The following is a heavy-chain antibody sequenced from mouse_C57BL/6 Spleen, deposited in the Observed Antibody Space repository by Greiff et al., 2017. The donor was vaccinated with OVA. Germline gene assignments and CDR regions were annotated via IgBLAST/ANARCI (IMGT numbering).Heavy chain of an antibody. CDR3: ARTVPAMDY. J-gene: IGHJ4*01. Sequence: EVQLQQSGPELVKPGASVKISCKASGYTFTDYYMNWVKQSHGKSLEWIGDINPNNGGTSYNQKFKGKATLTVDKSSSTAYMELRSLTSEDSAVYYCARTVPAMDYWGQGTSVTVSS. D-gene: IGHD1-1*01. CDR2: INPNNGGT. CDR1: GYTFTDYY. V-gene: IGHV1-26*01.